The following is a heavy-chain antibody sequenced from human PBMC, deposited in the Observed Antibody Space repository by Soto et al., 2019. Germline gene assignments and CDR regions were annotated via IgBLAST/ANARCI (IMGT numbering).Heavy chain of an antibody. J-gene: IGHJ6*02. D-gene: IGHD3-3*01. V-gene: IGHV5-51*01. CDR3: ARRFDFWSGYYGMDA. CDR1: GYSFTSYW. CDR2: IYPGDSDT. Sequence: GESLKISCKGSGYSFTSYWIGWVRPMPGKGLEWMGIIYPGDSDTGNSPSFQGQVTISADKSISTAYLQWSSLKASDTAMYYCARRFDFWSGYYGMDAWGQGTTVTVYS.